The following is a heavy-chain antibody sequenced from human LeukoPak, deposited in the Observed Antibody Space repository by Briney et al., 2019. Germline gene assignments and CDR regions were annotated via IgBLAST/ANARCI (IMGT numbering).Heavy chain of an antibody. Sequence: SETLSLTCAVYGGSFSGYYWRWIRQPPGKGLEWIGEINHSGRTNYNPSLKSRVTISVDTSKNQFSLKVGSVTAADTAVYYCARGVGLRSHFDIWGQGTMVTVSS. CDR1: GGSFSGYY. CDR2: INHSGRT. V-gene: IGHV4-34*01. J-gene: IGHJ3*02. D-gene: IGHD1-14*01. CDR3: ARGVGLRSHFDI.